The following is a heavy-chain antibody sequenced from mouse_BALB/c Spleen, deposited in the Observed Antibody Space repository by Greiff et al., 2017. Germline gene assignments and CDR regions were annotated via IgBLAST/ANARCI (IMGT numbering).Heavy chain of an antibody. J-gene: IGHJ4*01. Sequence: DVQLQESGPELVKPGASVKISCKASGYSFTGYYMHWVKQSHVKSLEWIGRINPYNGATSYNQNFKDKASLTVDKSSSTAYMELHSLTSEDSAVYYCARRGDYAMDYWGQGTSVTVSS. CDR2: INPYNGAT. CDR3: ARRGDYAMDY. V-gene: IGHV1-31*01. CDR1: GYSFTGYY.